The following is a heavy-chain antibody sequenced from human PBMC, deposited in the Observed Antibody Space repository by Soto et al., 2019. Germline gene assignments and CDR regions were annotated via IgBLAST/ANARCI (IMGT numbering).Heavy chain of an antibody. Sequence: QVQLVESGGGVVQPGRSLRLSCAASGFTFSSYGMHWVRQAPGKGLEWVAVIWYDGSNKYYADSVKGRFTISRDNSKNPLYLQMNSLRAEDTAVYYCARDFRTMVRGVIRYYYGMDVWGQGTTVTVSS. D-gene: IGHD3-10*01. CDR1: GFTFSSYG. V-gene: IGHV3-33*01. CDR2: IWYDGSNK. CDR3: ARDFRTMVRGVIRYYYGMDV. J-gene: IGHJ6*02.